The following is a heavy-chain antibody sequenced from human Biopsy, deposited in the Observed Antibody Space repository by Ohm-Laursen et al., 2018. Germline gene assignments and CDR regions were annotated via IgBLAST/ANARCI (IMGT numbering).Heavy chain of an antibody. CDR3: ARGSNDFGGLYFPR. CDR1: GGSFTGHY. Sequence: GTLSLTCSVSGGSFTGHYWSWIRQPPGKGLEWIGHISYTGYTSYNASLKSRVTISVDTSRNHFSLRLNSLTAADTAVYYCARGSNDFGGLYFPRWGQGTLVTVSS. J-gene: IGHJ4*02. CDR2: ISYTGYT. D-gene: IGHD4-23*01. V-gene: IGHV4-59*11.